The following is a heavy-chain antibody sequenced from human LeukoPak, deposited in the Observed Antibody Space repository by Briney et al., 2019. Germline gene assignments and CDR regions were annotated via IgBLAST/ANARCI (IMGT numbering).Heavy chain of an antibody. CDR1: GGSISSGGYS. J-gene: IGHJ2*01. Sequence: PSETLSLTCAVSGGSISSGGYSWGWIRQPPGKGLEWIGYIYHSGSTYYNPSLKSRVTISVDRSKNQFSLKLSSVTAADTAVYYCARDLGSFDLWGRGTLVTVSS. CDR2: IYHSGST. CDR3: ARDLGSFDL. V-gene: IGHV4-30-2*01. D-gene: IGHD2-2*03.